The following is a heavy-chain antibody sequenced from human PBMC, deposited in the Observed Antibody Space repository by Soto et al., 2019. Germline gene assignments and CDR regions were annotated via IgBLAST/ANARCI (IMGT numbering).Heavy chain of an antibody. CDR2: IDPSDSYT. D-gene: IGHD5-18*01. Sequence: ESLKISFKGSGYSFTSYWISWVRQMPGKGLEWMGRIDPSDSYTNYSPSFQGHVTISADKSISTAYLQWSSLKASDTAMYYCARQEGYTAMATRGIDYWGQGTLVTVSS. V-gene: IGHV5-10-1*01. J-gene: IGHJ4*02. CDR3: ARQEGYTAMATRGIDY. CDR1: GYSFTSYW.